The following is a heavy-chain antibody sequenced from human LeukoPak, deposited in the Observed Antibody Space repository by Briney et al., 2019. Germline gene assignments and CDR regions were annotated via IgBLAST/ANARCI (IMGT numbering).Heavy chain of an antibody. J-gene: IGHJ4*02. D-gene: IGHD6-19*01. CDR1: GYTFTGYY. CDR3: ARDDSGIAVAGTLDY. Sequence: GASVKVSCKAFGYTFTGYYMHWVRQAPGQGLEWMGWINPNGGGTNYAQKFQGRVTMTRDTSISTAYMELSRLRSDDTAVYYCARDDSGIAVAGTLDYWGQGTLVTVSS. CDR2: INPNGGGT. V-gene: IGHV1-2*02.